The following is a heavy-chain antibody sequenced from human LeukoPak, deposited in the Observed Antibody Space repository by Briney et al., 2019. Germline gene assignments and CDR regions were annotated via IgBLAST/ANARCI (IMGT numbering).Heavy chain of an antibody. CDR3: ARDSAYGSGSFDP. J-gene: IGHJ5*02. CDR2: LSDSGDST. V-gene: IGHV3-23*01. D-gene: IGHD3-10*01. Sequence: GGSLRLSCAASGFTFTNYAMNWVRQAPGKGLEWVSGLSDSGDSTYYADSVKGRFTISRDNSKNTLYLQMSSLRVEDTAVYYCARDSAYGSGSFDPWGQGTLVTVSS. CDR1: GFTFTNYA.